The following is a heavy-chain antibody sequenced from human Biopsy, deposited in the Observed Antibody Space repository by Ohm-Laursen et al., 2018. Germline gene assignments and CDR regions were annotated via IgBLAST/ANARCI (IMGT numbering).Heavy chain of an antibody. Sequence: GSLRLSCTASGFSFSDYYMIWVHQAPGKGLEWVSYISSSGRTMYYADSVKGRFTISRDNANKSLYLQMNSLRAEDTAVYYCATTRSFDNWGQGTLVTVSS. V-gene: IGHV3-11*01. CDR3: ATTRSFDN. J-gene: IGHJ4*02. CDR2: ISSSGRTM. CDR1: GFSFSDYY. D-gene: IGHD5-24*01.